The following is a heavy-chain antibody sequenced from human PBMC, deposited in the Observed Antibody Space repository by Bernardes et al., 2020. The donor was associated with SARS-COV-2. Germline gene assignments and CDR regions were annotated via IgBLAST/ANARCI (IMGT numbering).Heavy chain of an antibody. J-gene: IGHJ5*02. CDR2: IIPRFGST. CDR3: AREPIAARPGIWFDP. CDR1: GNTFTSYA. Sequence: SVKVSCKTSGNTFTSYAVIWVRQAPGQGLECMGRIIPRFGSTNYAQNFQGRVTITADESSSTAYMELSSLRSEDTALYYCAREPIAARPGIWFDPWGQGTLVTVSS. D-gene: IGHD6-6*01. V-gene: IGHV1-69*13.